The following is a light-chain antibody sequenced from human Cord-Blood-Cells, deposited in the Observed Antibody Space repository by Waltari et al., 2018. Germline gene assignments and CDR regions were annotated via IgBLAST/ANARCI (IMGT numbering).Light chain of an antibody. CDR3: QQYGSSPPT. CDR2: GAS. CDR1: QSVSSSY. J-gene: IGKJ1*01. V-gene: IGKV3-20*01. Sequence: EIVLTQSPGTLSLSPGERATLSCRASQSVSSSYLAWYKQKPGQAPRLLIYGASSRATGIPDRFSGSGSGTDFTLTISRLEPEDFAVYYCQQYGSSPPTFGQGTKGEIK.